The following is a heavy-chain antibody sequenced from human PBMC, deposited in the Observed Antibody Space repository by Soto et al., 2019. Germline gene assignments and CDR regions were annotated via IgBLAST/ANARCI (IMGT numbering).Heavy chain of an antibody. V-gene: IGHV3-30*18. D-gene: IGHD3-22*01. J-gene: IGHJ3*02. CDR1: GFTFSSYG. CDR3: AKECYDSSGYYYVEAFDI. CDR2: ISYDGSNK. Sequence: QVQLVESGGGVVQSGRSLRLSCAASGFTFSSYGMHWVRQAPGKGLEWVAVISYDGSNKYYADSVKGRFTISRDNSKNTLYLQMNSLRAEDTAVYYCAKECYDSSGYYYVEAFDIWGQGTMVTVSS.